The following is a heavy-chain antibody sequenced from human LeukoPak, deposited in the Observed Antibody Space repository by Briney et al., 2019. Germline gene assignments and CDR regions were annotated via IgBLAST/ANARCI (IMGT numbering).Heavy chain of an antibody. CDR1: GGSISSSSYY. Sequence: SETLSLTCTVSGGSISSSSYYWGWIRQPPGKGLEWIGSIYYSGSTYYNPSLKSRVTISVDTSKNQFSLKLSSVTAADTAVYYCARVFIPLGTSALSWFDPWGQGTLVTVSS. CDR3: ARVFIPLGTSALSWFDP. D-gene: IGHD3-16*01. V-gene: IGHV4-39*07. J-gene: IGHJ5*02. CDR2: IYYSGST.